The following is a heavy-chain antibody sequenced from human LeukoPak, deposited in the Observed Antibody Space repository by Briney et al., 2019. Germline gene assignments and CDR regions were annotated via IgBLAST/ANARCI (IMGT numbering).Heavy chain of an antibody. CDR2: ISSSSSYI. CDR3: AREGSAGAFDI. D-gene: IGHD2-15*01. V-gene: IGHV3-21*01. Sequence: GGSLRLSCAASGFTFSSYSMNWVRQAPGKGLEWVSSISSSSSYIYYADSVKGRFTISRDNAKISLYLQMNSLRAEDTAVYYCAREGSAGAFDIWGQGTMVTVSS. J-gene: IGHJ3*02. CDR1: GFTFSSYS.